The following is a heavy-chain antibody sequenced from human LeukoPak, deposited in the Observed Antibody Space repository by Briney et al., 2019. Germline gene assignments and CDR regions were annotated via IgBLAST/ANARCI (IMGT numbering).Heavy chain of an antibody. V-gene: IGHV3-30-3*01. CDR1: GFTFSSYA. CDR3: ARNSRMGGVYFDY. J-gene: IGHJ4*02. Sequence: GGSLRLSRAASGFTFSSYAMHWVRQAPGKGLEWVAVISYDGSNKYYADSVKGRFTISRDNSKNTLYLQMNSLRAEDTAVYYCARNSRMGGVYFDYWGQGTLVTVSS. D-gene: IGHD3-16*01. CDR2: ISYDGSNK.